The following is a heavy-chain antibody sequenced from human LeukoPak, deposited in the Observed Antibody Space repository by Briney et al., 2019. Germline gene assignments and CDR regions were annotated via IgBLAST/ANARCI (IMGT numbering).Heavy chain of an antibody. V-gene: IGHV3-23*01. D-gene: IGHD6-19*01. CDR3: AKVRAPSGWFNSDY. CDR2: ISGSGDST. J-gene: IGHJ4*02. Sequence: GGSLRLSCAVSGFTFSNYVMSWVRQAPGKGLEWVSGISGSGDSTYYADSVKGRFTISRDNSKNALYLQMNSLRVEDTAAYYCAKVRAPSGWFNSDYWGQGTLVTVSS. CDR1: GFTFSNYV.